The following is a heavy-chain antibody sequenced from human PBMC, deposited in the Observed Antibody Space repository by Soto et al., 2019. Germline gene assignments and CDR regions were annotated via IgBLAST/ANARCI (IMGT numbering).Heavy chain of an antibody. J-gene: IGHJ4*02. CDR2: ISDRGDTT. CDR3: AKDKPGTTSFDY. Sequence: EVQLLESGGGLVQHGGSLRLSCAASGFTISSYAMSWVRQAPGKGLEWVSAISDRGDTTHYADSLKGRFTISRDSSKNTLYLQINALRAEDTAVYYCAKDKPGTTSFDYWGRGTLVTVSS. CDR1: GFTISSYA. V-gene: IGHV3-23*01. D-gene: IGHD1-1*01.